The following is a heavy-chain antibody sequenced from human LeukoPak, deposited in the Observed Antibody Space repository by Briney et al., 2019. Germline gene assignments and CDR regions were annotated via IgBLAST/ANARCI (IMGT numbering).Heavy chain of an antibody. Sequence: ASVKVSCKASGYTFTSYGISWVRQAPGQGLEWMGWISAYNGNTNYAQKLQGRVTMTTDTSTSTAYMELRSLRSDDTAVYYCARRARRYYYDSSGYQYFDYWGQGTLVTVSS. CDR2: ISAYNGNT. V-gene: IGHV1-18*01. D-gene: IGHD3-22*01. CDR1: GYTFTSYG. CDR3: ARRARRYYYDSSGYQYFDY. J-gene: IGHJ4*02.